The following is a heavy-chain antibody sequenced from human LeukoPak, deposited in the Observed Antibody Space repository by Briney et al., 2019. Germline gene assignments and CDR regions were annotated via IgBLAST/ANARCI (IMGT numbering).Heavy chain of an antibody. CDR3: ARNIFGVVTPLYFDY. CDR1: GGSISSSSYY. CDR2: IYYSGST. J-gene: IGHJ4*02. V-gene: IGHV4-39*07. D-gene: IGHD3-3*01. Sequence: SETLSLTCTASGGSISSSSYYWGWIRQPPGKGLEWIGSIYYSGSTYYNPSLKSRVTISVDKSKNQFSLKLSSVTAADTAVYYCARNIFGVVTPLYFDYWGQGTLVTVSS.